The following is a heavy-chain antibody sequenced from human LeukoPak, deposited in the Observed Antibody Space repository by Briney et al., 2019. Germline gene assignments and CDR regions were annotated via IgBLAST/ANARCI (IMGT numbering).Heavy chain of an antibody. V-gene: IGHV4-34*01. CDR2: INHSGST. Sequence: SETLSLTCAVYGGSFSGYYWSWIRQPPGKGLEWIGEINHSGSTNYNPSLKSRVTISVDTSKNRFSLKLSSVTAADTAVYYCARGRLYGSAPIGDAWGQGTLVTVSS. D-gene: IGHD3-10*01. CDR3: ARGRLYGSAPIGDA. J-gene: IGHJ5*02. CDR1: GGSFSGYY.